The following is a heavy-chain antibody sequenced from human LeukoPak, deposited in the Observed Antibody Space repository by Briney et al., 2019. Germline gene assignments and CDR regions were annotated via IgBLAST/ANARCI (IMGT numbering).Heavy chain of an antibody. CDR1: GGSISSYY. CDR3: ARVVAAAGGYYYYGMDV. V-gene: IGHV4-4*07. J-gene: IGHJ6*02. Sequence: SETLSLTCTVSGGSISSYYWSWIRQPAGKGLEWIGRIYTSGSTNYNPSLKSRVTVSVDTSKNQFSLKLSSVTAADTAVYYCARVVAAAGGYYYYGMDVWGQGTTVTVSS. D-gene: IGHD6-13*01. CDR2: IYTSGST.